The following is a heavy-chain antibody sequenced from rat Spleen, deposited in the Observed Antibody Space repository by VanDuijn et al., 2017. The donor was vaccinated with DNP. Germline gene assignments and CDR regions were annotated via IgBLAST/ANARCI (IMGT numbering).Heavy chain of an antibody. D-gene: IGHD4-1*01. V-gene: IGHV5-22*01. CDR1: GFTFSAYY. CDR3: ARRGHGGYYFDF. CDR2: IGSPAYAP. Sequence: EVQLVESGGGLVQPGRSLKLSCAASGFTFSAYYMAWVRQAPAKGLEWVAYIGSPAYAPYYTDSVKGRFAISRDNAKSTLYLQMNSLRSEDMATYYCARRGHGGYYFDFWGQGVMVTVSP. J-gene: IGHJ2*01.